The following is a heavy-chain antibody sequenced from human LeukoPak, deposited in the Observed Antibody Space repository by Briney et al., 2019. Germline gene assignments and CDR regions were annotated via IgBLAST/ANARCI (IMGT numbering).Heavy chain of an antibody. CDR2: TSNKAKSYTT. CDR1: GFTFSDHY. V-gene: IGHV3-72*01. D-gene: IGHD1-20*01. J-gene: IGHJ4*02. Sequence: GGSLRLSRAASGFTFSDHYMDWVRQAPGKGLEWVGRTSNKAKSYTTEYAASVKDRFTISRDDSKNSLYLQTNSLKTEDTAVYYCARVTGAYYFDYWGQGTLVTVSS. CDR3: ARVTGAYYFDY.